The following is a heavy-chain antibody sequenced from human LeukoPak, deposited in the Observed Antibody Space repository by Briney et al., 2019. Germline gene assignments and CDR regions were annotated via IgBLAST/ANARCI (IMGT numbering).Heavy chain of an antibody. CDR2: ISYDGSNK. Sequence: GGSLRLSCAASGFTFSHYGMHWVRQAPGKGLEWVAAISYDGSNKYSADSVKGRFTISRDNSKNTLYLQMSSLRADDTALYYCAGVDAAMPDAFDIWGQGTTVTVSS. D-gene: IGHD5-18*01. J-gene: IGHJ3*02. CDR3: AGVDAAMPDAFDI. CDR1: GFTFSHYG. V-gene: IGHV3-30*03.